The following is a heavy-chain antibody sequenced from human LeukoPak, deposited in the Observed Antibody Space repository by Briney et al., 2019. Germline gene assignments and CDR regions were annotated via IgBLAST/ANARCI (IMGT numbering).Heavy chain of an antibody. V-gene: IGHV3-21*01. CDR1: GFTFSSYS. CDR3: AREALTDYTKGTPYYYNYMDV. CDR2: MSSSSSYK. J-gene: IGHJ6*03. Sequence: GGSLRLSCAASGFTFSSYSLNWVRQPPGQGLGWVSSMSSSSSYKYYADSPMGRFTISRDNAKNSLYLQMNSLRAEDTAVYYCAREALTDYTKGTPYYYNYMDVWGKGTTVTVSS. D-gene: IGHD4-11*01.